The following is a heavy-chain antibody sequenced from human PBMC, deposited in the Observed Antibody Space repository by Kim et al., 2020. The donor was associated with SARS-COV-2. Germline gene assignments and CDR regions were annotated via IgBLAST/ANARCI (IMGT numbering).Heavy chain of an antibody. CDR3: ARRAGSGPTY. CDR2: IYYSGST. J-gene: IGHJ4*02. D-gene: IGHD3-10*01. Sequence: SETLSLTCTVSGGSISSSSYYWGWIRQPPGKGLEWIGSIYYSGSTYYNPSLKSRVTISVDTSKNQFSLKLSSVTAADTAVYYCARRAGSGPTYWGQGTLVTVSS. CDR1: GGSISSSSYY. V-gene: IGHV4-39*01.